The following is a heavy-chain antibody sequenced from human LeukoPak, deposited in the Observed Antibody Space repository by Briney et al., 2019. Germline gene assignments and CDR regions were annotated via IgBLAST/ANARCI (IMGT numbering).Heavy chain of an antibody. V-gene: IGHV4-30-2*01. CDR1: GGSISSGGYS. CDR2: IYHSGST. J-gene: IGHJ4*02. CDR3: AREAAGVVDY. Sequence: PSQTLSLTCAVSGGSISSGGYSWSWIRQPPGKGLEWIGYIYHSGSTYYNPSLKSRVTISVDRSKNQFSLKLSSVTAADTAVYYCAREAAGVVDYWGQGTLVTVSS. D-gene: IGHD3-3*01.